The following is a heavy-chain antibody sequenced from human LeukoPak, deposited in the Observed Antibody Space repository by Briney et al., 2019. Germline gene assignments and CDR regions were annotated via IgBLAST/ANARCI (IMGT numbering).Heavy chain of an antibody. J-gene: IGHJ4*02. Sequence: GGSLRLSCAASGFTFSSYAMSWVRQAPGKGLEWVSAISGNGGSTYYADSVKGRFTISRDNSKNTLYLQMNSLRAEDTAVYYCAKGFGYSSSSNFDYWGQGTLVTVSS. D-gene: IGHD6-6*01. CDR2: ISGNGGST. CDR1: GFTFSSYA. V-gene: IGHV3-23*01. CDR3: AKGFGYSSSSNFDY.